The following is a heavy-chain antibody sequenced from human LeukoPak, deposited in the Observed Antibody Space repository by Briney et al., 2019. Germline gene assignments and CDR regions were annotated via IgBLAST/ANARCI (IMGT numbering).Heavy chain of an antibody. CDR3: TRDRFSNIWYRDY. V-gene: IGHV7-4-1*02. CDR2: INTKTGNP. Sequence: ASVKVSCKASGYTFTDHGMNWVRQAPGQGLERMGRINTKTGNPTHAQGFTGRFVFSSDASVSTAYLQISGLKTEDTAVYYCTRDRFSNIWYRDYWGQGTLVTVSS. D-gene: IGHD6-13*01. CDR1: GYTFTDHG. J-gene: IGHJ4*02.